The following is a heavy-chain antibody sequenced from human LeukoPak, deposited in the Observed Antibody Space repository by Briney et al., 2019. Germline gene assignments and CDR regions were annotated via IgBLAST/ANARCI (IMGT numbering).Heavy chain of an antibody. D-gene: IGHD2-2*01. Sequence: GSLRLSCAVSGFTFRNYWMSWVRQPPGKGLEWIGEIYHSGTTNYNPSLKSRVTISIDTFNNEFSLKLRSVTAADTAVYYCANKVYCSTTSCYHAGYWGQGTLVTVSS. CDR3: ANKVYCSTTSCYHAGY. V-gene: IGHV4-4*02. CDR2: IYHSGTT. CDR1: GFTFRNYW. J-gene: IGHJ4*02.